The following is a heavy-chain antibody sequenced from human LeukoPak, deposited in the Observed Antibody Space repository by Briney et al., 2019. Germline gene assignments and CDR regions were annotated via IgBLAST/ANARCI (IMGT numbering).Heavy chain of an antibody. V-gene: IGHV3-33*01. CDR1: GFTFSSYG. CDR3: ARGIVGATLPDAFDI. J-gene: IGHJ3*02. CDR2: IRYDGSNK. Sequence: PGMSLRLSCAASGFTFSSYGMHWVRQAPGKGREGVALIRYDGSNKYYADYVKGLFTISRDNCKNTLYLQMNSLRAEDTAVYYCARGIVGATLPDAFDIWGQGTMVTVSS. D-gene: IGHD1-26*01.